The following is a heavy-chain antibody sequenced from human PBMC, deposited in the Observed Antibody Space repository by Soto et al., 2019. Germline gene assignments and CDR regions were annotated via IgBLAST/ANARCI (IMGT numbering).Heavy chain of an antibody. D-gene: IGHD2-15*01. CDR1: GGTFSSYT. V-gene: IGHV1-69*02. Sequence: QVQLVQSGAEVKKPGSSVKVSCKASGGTFSSYTISWVRQAPGQGLEWMGRIIPILGIANYAQKFQGRVTITADKSTSTAYRELSSLRSEDTAVYYCARVYCSGGSCYYFAYWGKGTLVTVSS. CDR2: IIPILGIA. J-gene: IGHJ4*02. CDR3: ARVYCSGGSCYYFAY.